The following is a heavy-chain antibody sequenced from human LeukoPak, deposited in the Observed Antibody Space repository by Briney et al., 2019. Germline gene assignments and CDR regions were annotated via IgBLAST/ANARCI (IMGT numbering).Heavy chain of an antibody. CDR2: ISAYNGNT. Sequence: ASVKVSCKASGYTFTSYGISWVRQAPGQGLEWMGWISAYNGNTNYAQKLQGRVTMTRDTSTSTVYMELSSLRSEDTAVYYCARDGENYYDSSGYPSIGWFDPWGQGTLVTVSS. V-gene: IGHV1-18*01. CDR3: ARDGENYYDSSGYPSIGWFDP. CDR1: GYTFTSYG. J-gene: IGHJ5*02. D-gene: IGHD3-22*01.